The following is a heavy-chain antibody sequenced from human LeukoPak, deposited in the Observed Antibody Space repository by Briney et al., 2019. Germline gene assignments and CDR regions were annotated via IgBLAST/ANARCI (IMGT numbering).Heavy chain of an antibody. CDR1: GGSISSGGYY. Sequence: SQTLSLTCTVSGGSISSGGYYWSWIRQHPGKGLEWIGYIYYSGSTYYNPSLKSRVTISVDTSKNQFSLKLSSVTAADTAVYYCARVPYCSSTSCHMTNYFDYWGQGTLVTVPS. CDR3: ARVPYCSSTSCHMTNYFDY. V-gene: IGHV4-31*03. J-gene: IGHJ4*02. D-gene: IGHD2-2*02. CDR2: IYYSGST.